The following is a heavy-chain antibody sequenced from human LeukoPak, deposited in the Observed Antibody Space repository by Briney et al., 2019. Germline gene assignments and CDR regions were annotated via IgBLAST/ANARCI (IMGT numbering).Heavy chain of an antibody. CDR1: GGSFSGYY. Sequence: PSETLSLTCAVYGGSFSGYYWSWIRQPPGKGLEWIGEINHSGSTNYNPSLKSRVTMSVDTSKNQFSLKLSSVTAADTAVYYCARAPELYYYDSSGYFDYWGQGTLVTVSS. CDR2: INHSGST. V-gene: IGHV4-34*01. D-gene: IGHD3-22*01. CDR3: ARAPELYYYDSSGYFDY. J-gene: IGHJ4*02.